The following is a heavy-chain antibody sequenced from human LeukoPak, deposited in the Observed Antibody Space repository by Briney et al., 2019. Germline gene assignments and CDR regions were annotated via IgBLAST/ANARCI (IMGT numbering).Heavy chain of an antibody. CDR1: GFTFSTYA. Sequence: PGGSLRLSCAASGFTFSTYAMTWVRQAPGKGLEWVSGISGSGDSTYYADSVKGRFTISRDNSKNTLYLQMNSLRAEDAAVYYCAKRQYYAFDYWGQEMLVTVSS. D-gene: IGHD1-26*01. CDR3: AKRQYYAFDY. V-gene: IGHV3-23*01. CDR2: ISGSGDST. J-gene: IGHJ4*02.